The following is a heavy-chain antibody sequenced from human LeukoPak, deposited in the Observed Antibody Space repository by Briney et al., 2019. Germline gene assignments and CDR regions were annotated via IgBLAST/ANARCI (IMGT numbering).Heavy chain of an antibody. D-gene: IGHD6-13*01. Sequence: GSLRLSCAASGFTFSSYAMSWVRQAPGKGLEWVSTISGRGGNTYYADSVKGRFTISRDNSKNTLYLQMNSLRAEDTAVYYCAKDLLISRIAAAGPFDSWGQGTLVTVSS. V-gene: IGHV3-23*01. CDR1: GFTFSSYA. CDR2: ISGRGGNT. CDR3: AKDLLISRIAAAGPFDS. J-gene: IGHJ4*02.